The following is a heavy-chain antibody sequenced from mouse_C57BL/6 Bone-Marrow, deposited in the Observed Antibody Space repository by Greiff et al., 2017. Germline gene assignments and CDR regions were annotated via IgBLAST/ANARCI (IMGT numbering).Heavy chain of an antibody. J-gene: IGHJ4*01. CDR3: TYYYGSSPYYYAMDY. CDR2: IDPEDGDT. Sequence: VQLQQSGAELVRPGASVKLSCTASGFNIKDYYMHWVKQRPEQGLEWIGRIDPEDGDTEYAPTFQGKATMTADTSSNTAYLQLSSLTSEDTAVYYCTYYYGSSPYYYAMDYWGQGTSVTVSS. D-gene: IGHD1-1*01. CDR1: GFNIKDYY. V-gene: IGHV14-1*01.